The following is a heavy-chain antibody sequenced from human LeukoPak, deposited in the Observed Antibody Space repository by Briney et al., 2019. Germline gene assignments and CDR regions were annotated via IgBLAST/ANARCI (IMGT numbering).Heavy chain of an antibody. Sequence: GGSLRLSCAASGFTFSSYAMHWVRQAPGKGLEWVAVISYDGSNIYYADSVKGRFTISRDNSKNTLYLQMNGLRAEDTAVYYCARSPIGAGGAAPPISLDYWGQGTLVTVPS. CDR2: ISYDGSNI. CDR1: GFTFSSYA. V-gene: IGHV3-30-3*01. CDR3: ARSPIGAGGAAPPISLDY. D-gene: IGHD2-15*01. J-gene: IGHJ4*02.